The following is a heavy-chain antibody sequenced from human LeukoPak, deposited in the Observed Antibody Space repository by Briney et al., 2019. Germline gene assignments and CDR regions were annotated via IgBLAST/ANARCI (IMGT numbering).Heavy chain of an antibody. CDR1: GVYISSSSYY. D-gene: IGHD2-8*01. V-gene: IGHV4-39*01. J-gene: IGHJ5*02. CDR3: ARLGYCTNAVCYNWFDP. Sequence: SETLSLXCTVSGVYISSSSYYWGWIRQPPGENLEWIGSIYYSGSTYYNPSLKSRVTISVDTSKNQFSLKLSSVTAADTAVYYCARLGYCTNAVCYNWFDPWGQGTLVTVSS. CDR2: IYYSGST.